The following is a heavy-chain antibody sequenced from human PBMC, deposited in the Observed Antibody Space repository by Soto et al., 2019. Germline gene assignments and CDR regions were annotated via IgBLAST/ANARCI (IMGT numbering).Heavy chain of an antibody. D-gene: IGHD3-9*01. J-gene: IGHJ4*02. CDR3: ARVYYDMLSGYYIDY. Sequence: QVQLQQWGAGLLKPSETLSLTCAVYGGSFSGYHWSWIRQPPGKGLDWIGEINHSGSTNYNTSLKSRVRMSVDTSRNQFSLHLISVTAADTAMYYCARVYYDMLSGYYIDYWGQGTLVTVSS. CDR1: GGSFSGYH. V-gene: IGHV4-34*01. CDR2: INHSGST.